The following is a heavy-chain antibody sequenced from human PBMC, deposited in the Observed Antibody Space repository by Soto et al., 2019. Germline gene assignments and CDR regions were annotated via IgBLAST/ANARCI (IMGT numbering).Heavy chain of an antibody. D-gene: IGHD4-17*01. Sequence: GESLKISCKGSGYSFTSYWIGWVRQMPGKGLEWMGIIYPGDSDTRYSPSFQGQVTISADKSISTAYLQWSSLKASDTAMYYCARIAYGHYVGYYFDYWGQGTLVTVSS. J-gene: IGHJ4*02. CDR1: GYSFTSYW. V-gene: IGHV5-51*01. CDR3: ARIAYGHYVGYYFDY. CDR2: IYPGDSDT.